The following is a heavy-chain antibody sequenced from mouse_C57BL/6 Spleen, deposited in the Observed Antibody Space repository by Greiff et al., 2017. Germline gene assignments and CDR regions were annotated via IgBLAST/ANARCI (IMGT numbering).Heavy chain of an antibody. CDR2: INYDGSST. CDR3: AREGCYGNYGYAMDY. D-gene: IGHD2-1*01. J-gene: IGHJ4*01. V-gene: IGHV5-16*01. Sequence: EVQVVESEGGLVQPGSSMKLSCTASGFTFSDYYMAWVRQVPEKGLEWVANINYDGSSTYYLDSLKSRFIISRDNAKNILYLQMSSLKSEDTATYYCAREGCYGNYGYAMDYWGQGTSVTVSS. CDR1: GFTFSDYY.